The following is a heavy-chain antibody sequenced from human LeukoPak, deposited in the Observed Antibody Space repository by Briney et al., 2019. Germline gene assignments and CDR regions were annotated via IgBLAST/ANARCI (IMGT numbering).Heavy chain of an antibody. CDR2: TYSSGTT. CDR3: ATPAQNSDYSYHYYLDV. CDR1: GFTVSNNY. J-gene: IGHJ6*03. D-gene: IGHD2-15*01. V-gene: IGHV3-53*05. Sequence: GGSLRLSCAASGFTVSNNYMTWVRQAPGKGLEWVSVTYSSGTTYYVDSVKGRFTISRDNSKNTLFLQMISLRVEDTAVYYCATPAQNSDYSYHYYLDVWGNGTTVTVSS.